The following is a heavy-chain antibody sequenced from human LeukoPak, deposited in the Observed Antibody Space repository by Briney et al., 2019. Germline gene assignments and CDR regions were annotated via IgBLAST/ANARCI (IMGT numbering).Heavy chain of an antibody. J-gene: IGHJ4*02. CDR3: ADDCCSRWLHREVDPDY. D-gene: IGHD6-13*01. Sequence: GGSLRLSWSASGFNQGSYEMMWLRQAPGKGLEWVSYISSSGSIIYYADSVKGRFTISRDNAKNSLYLQMNSLRAEDTAVYYCADDCCSRWLHREVDPDYQGQGTLVTVSS. CDR1: GFNQGSYE. V-gene: IGHV3-48*03. CDR2: ISSSGSII.